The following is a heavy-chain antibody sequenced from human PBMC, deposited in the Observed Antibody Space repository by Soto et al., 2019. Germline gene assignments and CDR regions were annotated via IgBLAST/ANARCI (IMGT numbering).Heavy chain of an antibody. Sequence: VASVKVSCKASGGTFSSYAISWVRQAPGQGLEWMGGIIPIFGTANYAQKFQGRVTITADESTSTAYMELSSLRSEDTAVYYCARYGGYSGYGAFDIWGQGTMVTVSS. J-gene: IGHJ3*02. V-gene: IGHV1-69*13. CDR2: IIPIFGTA. D-gene: IGHD5-12*01. CDR1: GGTFSSYA. CDR3: ARYGGYSGYGAFDI.